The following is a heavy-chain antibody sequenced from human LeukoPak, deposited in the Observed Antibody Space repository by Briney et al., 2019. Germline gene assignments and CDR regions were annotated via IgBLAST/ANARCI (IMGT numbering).Heavy chain of an antibody. CDR1: GDSISTGGYY. CDR3: ARVIVVVPIGVYHYYAMDV. Sequence: SQTLSLTCTVSGDSISTGGYYWVWIRQHRERGLEWIGYIYYSGSTHYNPSLQSRVTISVDTSKKQFSLNLNSVAAADTAVYYCARVIVVVPIGVYHYYAMDVWGQGTTVTVSS. J-gene: IGHJ6*02. D-gene: IGHD2-2*01. V-gene: IGHV4-31*03. CDR2: IYYSGST.